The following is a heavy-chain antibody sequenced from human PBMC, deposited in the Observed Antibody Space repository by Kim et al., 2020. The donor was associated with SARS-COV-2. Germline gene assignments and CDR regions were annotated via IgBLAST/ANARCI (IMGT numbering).Heavy chain of an antibody. D-gene: IGHD3-9*01. CDR3: ARAYPYYDILTGPHSGGMDV. Sequence: SETLSLTCAVYGGSFSGYYWSWIRQPPGKGLEWIGEINHSGSTNYNPSLKSRVTISVDTSKNQFSLKLSSVTAADTAVYYCARAYPYYDILTGPHSGGMDVWGQGTTVTVS. V-gene: IGHV4-34*01. CDR1: GGSFSGYY. J-gene: IGHJ6*02. CDR2: INHSGST.